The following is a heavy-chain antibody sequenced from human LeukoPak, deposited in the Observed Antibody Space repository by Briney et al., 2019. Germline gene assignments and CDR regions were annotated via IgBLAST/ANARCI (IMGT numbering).Heavy chain of an antibody. J-gene: IGHJ2*01. CDR2: ISGSGGNGGST. Sequence: PGGSLRLSCAASGFTFGTYGMNWVRQTPGKGLEWVSGISGSGGNGGSTYYADSVKGRFSISRHNSKNTLFLQMNSLRAEDTAVYYCAKAGPFSLIEHWYFDVWGRGTLVTVSS. CDR1: GFTFGTYG. CDR3: AKAGPFSLIEHWYFDV. V-gene: IGHV3-23*01. D-gene: IGHD3-22*01.